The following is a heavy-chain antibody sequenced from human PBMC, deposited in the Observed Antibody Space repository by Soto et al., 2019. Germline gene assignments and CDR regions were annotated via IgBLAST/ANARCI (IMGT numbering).Heavy chain of an antibody. CDR3: AKGGQLLTEGGGY. Sequence: EVQLVESGGGLVQPGRSLRLSCAASGFTFDDYAMHWVRQAPGKGLEWVSGISWNSGSIGYADSVKGRFTISRDNAKNSLYLQRISLRAEDTALYYCAKGGQLLTEGGGYWGQGTLVTVSS. J-gene: IGHJ4*02. CDR2: ISWNSGSI. D-gene: IGHD2-2*01. V-gene: IGHV3-9*01. CDR1: GFTFDDYA.